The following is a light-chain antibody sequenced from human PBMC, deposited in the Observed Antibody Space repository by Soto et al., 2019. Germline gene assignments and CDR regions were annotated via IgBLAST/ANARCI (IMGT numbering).Light chain of an antibody. Sequence: EKLMSQSPATLSVSPGERVTLSCRASQNIHNHMSWFLQKPGQTPRLLIYDAIIRAADVPARFSGSWSGTEFTLTISSLEPEDFAVYYCQQRSNWPGTFGQGTRLEIK. CDR3: QQRSNWPGT. CDR1: QNIHNH. V-gene: IGKV3-11*01. J-gene: IGKJ5*01. CDR2: DAI.